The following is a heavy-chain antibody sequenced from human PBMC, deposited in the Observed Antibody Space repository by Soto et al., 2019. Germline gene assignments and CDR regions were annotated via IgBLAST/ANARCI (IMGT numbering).Heavy chain of an antibody. V-gene: IGHV3-23*01. J-gene: IGHJ4*02. D-gene: IGHD3-16*01. CDR3: VKDVGYGFILYDF. Sequence: GGSLRLSCTASGFTFSSFGMTWVRQAPGKGLEWVSTVNGGGDSTHYADSVKGRFSIFRDNSKNTVYLQMNSLRAEDSAIYYCVKDVGYGFILYDFWGQGTLVTVSS. CDR1: GFTFSSFG. CDR2: VNGGGDST.